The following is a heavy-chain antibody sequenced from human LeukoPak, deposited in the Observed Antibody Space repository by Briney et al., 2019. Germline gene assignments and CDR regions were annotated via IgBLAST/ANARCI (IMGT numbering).Heavy chain of an antibody. CDR2: IYCSGST. D-gene: IGHD6-6*01. CDR3: ARDPRGSSSSGFDH. V-gene: IGHV4-59*01. Sequence: SETLSLTCTVSGGSISSYYWGWIRQPPGKGLEWIGYIYCSGSTNYNPSLKSRVTISVDTSKNQFSLKLRSVTAADTAVYYCARDPRGSSSSGFDHWGQGTLVTVSS. J-gene: IGHJ5*02. CDR1: GGSISSYY.